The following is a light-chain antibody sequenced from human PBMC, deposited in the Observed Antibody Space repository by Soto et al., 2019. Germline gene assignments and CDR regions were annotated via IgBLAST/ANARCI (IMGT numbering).Light chain of an antibody. CDR3: MQALQPLP. V-gene: IGKV2-28*01. CDR1: QSLLHSNGYNY. Sequence: DIVMTQSPLSLPVTPGEPASISCRSSQSLLHSNGYNYLDWYLQRPGQSPQLLIYLGSNRASGGRDRFSGSGAGKHFTLQISRVEAEDVGVYYCMQALQPLPFRQGTKVEIK. CDR2: LGS. J-gene: IGKJ1*01.